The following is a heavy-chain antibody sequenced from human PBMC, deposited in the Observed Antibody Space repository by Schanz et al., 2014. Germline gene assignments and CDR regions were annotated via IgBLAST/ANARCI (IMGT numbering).Heavy chain of an antibody. Sequence: EVQLVESGGGLVKPGGSLRLSCAASGFTFSSHWMHWVRQDPGKGLVWVARINSVGSNTDYADSVKGRFTISRDNSKNSLYLQMNSLRAEDTAVYYCARIGGSVFDYWAQGTLVTVSS. CDR1: GFTFSSHW. CDR2: INSVGSNT. J-gene: IGHJ4*02. D-gene: IGHD3-10*01. V-gene: IGHV3-74*02. CDR3: ARIGGSVFDY.